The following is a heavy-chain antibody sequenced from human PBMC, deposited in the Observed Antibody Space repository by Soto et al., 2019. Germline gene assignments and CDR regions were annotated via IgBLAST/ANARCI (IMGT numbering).Heavy chain of an antibody. V-gene: IGHV3-33*01. CDR3: ARDPERDSPIDY. CDR2: IWHDGGAK. D-gene: IGHD3-22*01. CDR1: GFTLSDYG. Sequence: QVQLVESGGGVVQPGRSLRLSCTASGFTLSDYGMHWVRQAPGKGLEWVAVIWHDGGAKYYAESVTGRITISRDNSKNTVHLQIDSLGAEDTALYYCARDPERDSPIDYWRQGTLVTVSS. J-gene: IGHJ4*02.